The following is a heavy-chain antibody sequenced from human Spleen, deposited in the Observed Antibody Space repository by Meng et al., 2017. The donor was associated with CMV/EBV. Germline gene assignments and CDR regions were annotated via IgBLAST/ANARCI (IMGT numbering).Heavy chain of an antibody. CDR3: ARAKDGWSGPDYHFYGLDV. Sequence: SETLSLTCTVSGGSISGYYWSWIRQPPGKGLEWIGHMHYSGSTNDNPSLKSRMTISIDTSKNQVSLKVSSVTAADTAVYYCARAKDGWSGPDYHFYGLDVWGQGTTVTVSS. V-gene: IGHV4-59*01. D-gene: IGHD3-3*01. J-gene: IGHJ6*02. CDR1: GGSISGYY. CDR2: MHYSGST.